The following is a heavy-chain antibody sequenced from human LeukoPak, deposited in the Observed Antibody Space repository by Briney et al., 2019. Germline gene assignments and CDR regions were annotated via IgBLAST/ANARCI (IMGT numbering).Heavy chain of an antibody. CDR2: IKQDGSEK. V-gene: IGHV3-7*01. D-gene: IGHD6-6*01. CDR1: GFTFSSYW. CDR3: ARDKASSSSPWGYYYYYMDV. J-gene: IGHJ6*03. Sequence: QAGGSLRLSCAASGFTFSSYWMSWVRQAPGKGLEWVANIKQDGSEKYYVDSVKGRYTISRDNAKNSLYLQMNSLRAEDTAVYYCARDKASSSSPWGYYYYYMDVWGKGTTVTVSS.